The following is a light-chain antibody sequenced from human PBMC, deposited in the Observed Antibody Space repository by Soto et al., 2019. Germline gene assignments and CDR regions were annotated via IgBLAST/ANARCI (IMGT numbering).Light chain of an antibody. CDR3: QQRSNWPHT. Sequence: EIVLTQSPATLSLSPGERTTLSCRASQSVSSYLAWYQQQPGQAPRLLIYDASNRATGIPARFSGSGSGTDFTLTISSLEPEDFAVYYCQQRSNWPHTFGQGTKLEIK. V-gene: IGKV3-11*01. CDR2: DAS. J-gene: IGKJ2*01. CDR1: QSVSSY.